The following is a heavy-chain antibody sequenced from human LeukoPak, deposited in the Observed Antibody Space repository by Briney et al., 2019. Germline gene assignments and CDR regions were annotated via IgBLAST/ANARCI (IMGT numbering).Heavy chain of an antibody. CDR1: GGSISSYY. V-gene: IGHV4-59*01. J-gene: IGHJ4*02. CDR2: IYYSGST. D-gene: IGHD3-3*01. CDR3: ARVGVWSGYAFDY. Sequence: TASETLSLTCTVSGGSISSYYWSWIRQPPGKGLEWIGYIYYSGSTNYNPPLKSRVTISVDTSKNQFSLKLSSVTAADTAVYYCARVGVWSGYAFDYWGQGTLVTVSS.